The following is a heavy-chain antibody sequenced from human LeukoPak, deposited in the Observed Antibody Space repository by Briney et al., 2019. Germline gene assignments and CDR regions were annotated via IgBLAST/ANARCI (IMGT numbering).Heavy chain of an antibody. V-gene: IGHV3-7*01. CDR2: IQQDGSNK. D-gene: IGHD2-8*01. Sequence: GGSLRLSCAASGFTFSGFWMSWVRQAPAKGLEWVATIQQDGSNKYYVDSVKGRFTISRDNAKHSLYLQMNSLRAEDTAVYYCARHCSYGVCLDYWGQGTLVTVSS. CDR3: ARHCSYGVCLDY. CDR1: GFTFSGFW. J-gene: IGHJ4*02.